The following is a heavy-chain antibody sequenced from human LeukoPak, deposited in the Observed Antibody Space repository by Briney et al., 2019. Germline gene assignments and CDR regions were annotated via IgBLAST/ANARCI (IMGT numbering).Heavy chain of an antibody. CDR2: ISSSGSTI. CDR3: ARAGCSSTSCYVRSWFDP. D-gene: IGHD2-2*01. J-gene: IGHJ5*02. Sequence: GGSLRLSCAASGFTFSSYEMKWVRQAPGKGLEWVSYISSSGSTIYYADSVKGRFTISRDNAKNSLYLQMNSLRAEDTAVYYCARAGCSSTSCYVRSWFDPWGQGTLVTVSS. CDR1: GFTFSSYE. V-gene: IGHV3-48*03.